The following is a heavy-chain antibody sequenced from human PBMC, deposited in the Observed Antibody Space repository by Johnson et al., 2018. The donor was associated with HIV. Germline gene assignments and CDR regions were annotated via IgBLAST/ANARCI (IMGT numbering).Heavy chain of an antibody. CDR3: ARSGLFVLVVYAPDVFDI. CDR1: GFPFSNYG. CDR2: ISYDGTNK. D-gene: IGHD2-8*02. V-gene: IGHV3-30*03. Sequence: QVQVVESGGGVVQPGRSLRLSCAASGFPFSNYGMHWVRQAPGKGLEWVAVISYDGTNKYYADSVTGRFTLSRDNSKHQLFLQMNSLRAEDTAVYYCARSGLFVLVVYAPDVFDIWGQGTMVTVSS. J-gene: IGHJ3*02.